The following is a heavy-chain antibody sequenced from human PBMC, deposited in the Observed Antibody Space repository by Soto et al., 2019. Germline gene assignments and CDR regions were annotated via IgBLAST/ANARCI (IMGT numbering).Heavy chain of an antibody. J-gene: IGHJ4*02. Sequence: GGSLRLSCAASGFTFSNYALHWVRQAPGKGLEWVAIISYDGSNKFYADSVKGRFTISRDTSKNTLYLQMNSLRAEDTAVYYCARVLGGYPNFDYWGQGTLVTVSS. CDR2: ISYDGSNK. CDR1: GFTFSNYA. V-gene: IGHV3-30-3*01. D-gene: IGHD3-22*01. CDR3: ARVLGGYPNFDY.